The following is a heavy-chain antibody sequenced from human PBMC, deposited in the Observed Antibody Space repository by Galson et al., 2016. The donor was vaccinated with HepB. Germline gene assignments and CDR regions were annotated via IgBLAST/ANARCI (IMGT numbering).Heavy chain of an antibody. CDR2: ISNSGRTI. CDR1: GFTFSDYY. D-gene: IGHD5-24*01. Sequence: SLRLSCAASGFTFSDYYMSWTRQAPGKGLEWVSYISNSGRTIYYTDSVKGRFTISRDNAKNSVYLQMNSLRAEDTAVYYCAKNLRKWLQSDFDFWGRGTLVSVSS. J-gene: IGHJ4*02. CDR3: AKNLRKWLQSDFDF. V-gene: IGHV3-11*01.